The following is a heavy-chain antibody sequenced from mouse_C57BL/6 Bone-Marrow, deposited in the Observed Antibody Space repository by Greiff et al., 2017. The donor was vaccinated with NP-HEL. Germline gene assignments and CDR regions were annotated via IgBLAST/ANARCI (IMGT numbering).Heavy chain of an antibody. J-gene: IGHJ4*01. CDR2: ISNLAYSI. CDR3: ARRGLRLHYFAMDY. V-gene: IGHV5-15*01. D-gene: IGHD3-2*02. CDR1: GFTFSDYG. Sequence: EVQGVESGGGLVQPGGSLKLSCAASGFTFSDYGMAWVRQAPRKGPEWVAFISNLAYSIYYADTVTGRFTISRENAKNTLYLEMSSLRSEDTAMYYCARRGLRLHYFAMDYWGQGTSVTVSS.